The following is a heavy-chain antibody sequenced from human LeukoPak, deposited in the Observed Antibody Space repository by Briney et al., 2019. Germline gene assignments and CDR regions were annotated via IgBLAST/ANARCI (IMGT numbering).Heavy chain of an antibody. CDR1: GFTFSSYS. CDR2: FYVGGNT. J-gene: IGHJ2*01. D-gene: IGHD2-15*01. Sequence: GGSLRLSCAASGFTFSSYSMNWVRQAPGKGLEWVSVFYVGGNTNYADSVKGRFTMSRDNSKNALYLQMNSLRGDDTAVYFCVSQGYCSGGSCNWYFGLWGRGTLVTVSS. V-gene: IGHV3-66*01. CDR3: VSQGYCSGGSCNWYFGL.